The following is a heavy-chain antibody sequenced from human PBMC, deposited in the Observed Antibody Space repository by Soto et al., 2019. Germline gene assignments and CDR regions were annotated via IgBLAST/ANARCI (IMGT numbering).Heavy chain of an antibody. J-gene: IGHJ5*02. CDR3: ARDKGYPGDYGDTWLDP. Sequence: SETLSLTCTVSGAAISSSYWSWIRQPPEKGMEWIAYVHYSGSTNYNPSLKSRVTISIDTSKNQFSLNLRSVTAADTAVYYCARDKGYPGDYGDTWLDPWGEGTLVTVSS. V-gene: IGHV4-59*01. CDR1: GAAISSSY. D-gene: IGHD4-17*01. CDR2: VHYSGST.